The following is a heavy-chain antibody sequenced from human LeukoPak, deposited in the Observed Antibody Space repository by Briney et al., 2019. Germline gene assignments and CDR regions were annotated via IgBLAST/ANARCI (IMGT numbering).Heavy chain of an antibody. J-gene: IGHJ4*02. V-gene: IGHV4-39*02. CDR2: IYYRGST. D-gene: IGHD5-12*01. CDR3: ARDGRGYDSFDY. CDR1: GGSINSSTYY. Sequence: SETLSLTCTVSGGSINSSTYYWGWIRQPPGKGLEWIGCIYYRGSTYYNPSLKSRVTISVDTSKNQFSLKLSSVTAADTAVYYCARDGRGYDSFDYWGQGTLVTVSS.